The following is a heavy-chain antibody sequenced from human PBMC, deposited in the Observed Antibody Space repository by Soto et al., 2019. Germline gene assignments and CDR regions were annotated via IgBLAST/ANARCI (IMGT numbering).Heavy chain of an antibody. J-gene: IGHJ5*02. V-gene: IGHV4-4*02. D-gene: IGHD6-13*01. CDR3: VRVVWGVPAPGTSGWFDP. CDR1: GDSVSGSNW. CDR2: IYHSGNT. Sequence: SETLSLTCAVSGDSVSGSNWWSWVRQSPGKGLEWIGEIYHSGNTNYNPSLKGRATISVDKSKNQFSLRLNSVTAADTAVYYCVRVVWGVPAPGTSGWFDPWGQGTLVTVSS.